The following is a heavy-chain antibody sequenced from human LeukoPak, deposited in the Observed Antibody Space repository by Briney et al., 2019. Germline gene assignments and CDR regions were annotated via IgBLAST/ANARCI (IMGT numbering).Heavy chain of an antibody. V-gene: IGHV3-7*01. D-gene: IGHD6-6*01. CDR3: ASRSSSSMGSWFDP. Sequence: GGPLRLSCAASGFTFSSYWMSWVRQAPGKGMEWVANIKQDGSEKYYVDSVKGRFTISRDNAKNSLYLQMNSLRAEDTAVYYCASRSSSSMGSWFDPWGQGTLVTVSS. CDR1: GFTFSSYW. CDR2: IKQDGSEK. J-gene: IGHJ5*02.